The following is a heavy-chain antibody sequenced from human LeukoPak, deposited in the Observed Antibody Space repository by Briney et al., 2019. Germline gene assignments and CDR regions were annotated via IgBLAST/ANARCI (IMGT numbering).Heavy chain of an antibody. J-gene: IGHJ4*02. CDR1: GYSFTSYW. V-gene: IGHV5-51*01. CDR3: ARVYSSSWYSGGGLDY. CDR2: IYPGDSDT. D-gene: IGHD6-13*01. Sequence: GESLKISCKGSGYSFTSYWIGWVRQMPGKGLEWMGIIYPGDSDTRYSPSFQGQVTISADKSISTAYRQWSSLKASDTAMYYCARVYSSSWYSGGGLDYWGQGTLVTVSS.